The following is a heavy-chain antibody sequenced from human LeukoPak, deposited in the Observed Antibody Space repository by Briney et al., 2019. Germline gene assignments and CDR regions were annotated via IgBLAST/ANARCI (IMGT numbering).Heavy chain of an antibody. J-gene: IGHJ6*03. D-gene: IGHD2-21*02. CDR3: AGALATANYYYYYYMDV. CDR1: GFSFSSFS. V-gene: IGHV3-21*04. CDR2: ISGRSTYI. Sequence: PGGSLGLSCAASGFSFSSFSMTWVRQAPGKGLECVSSISGRSTYIYYADSVKGRFTVSRDNSKNTLYLQMNSLRAEDTAVYYCAGALATANYYYYYYMDVWGKGTTVTVSS.